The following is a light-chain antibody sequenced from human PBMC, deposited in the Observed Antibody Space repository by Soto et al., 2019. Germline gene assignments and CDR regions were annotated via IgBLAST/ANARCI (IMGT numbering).Light chain of an antibody. V-gene: IGKV1-5*01. J-gene: IGKJ3*01. CDR1: QSISRS. CDR2: DAS. Sequence: DIQMTQSPSTLSASVGDRVTITCRASQSISRSLAWYQQKPGKAPNLLIYDASSLEGGVPSRFSGSGFGTEFTLTFTNLQPADFATYYCQQYSDFLISFGPGTTVDF. CDR3: QQYSDFLIS.